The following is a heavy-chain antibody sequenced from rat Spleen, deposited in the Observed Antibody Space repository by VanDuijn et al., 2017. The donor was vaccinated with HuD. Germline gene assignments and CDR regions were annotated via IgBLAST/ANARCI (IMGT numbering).Heavy chain of an antibody. V-gene: IGHV5-20*01. D-gene: IGHD1-2*01. CDR1: GFTFSNYD. CDR2: ISYDGSST. CDR3: TTKYYSSHMGDWFAY. J-gene: IGHJ3*01. Sequence: EVQLVETGGDLVQPGRSLKLSCAASGFTFSNYDMAWVRQAPTKGLEWVASISYDGSSTYYRDSVKGRFTISRDNAKSTLYLQMDSLRSEDTATYYCTTKYYSSHMGDWFAYWGQGTLVTVSS.